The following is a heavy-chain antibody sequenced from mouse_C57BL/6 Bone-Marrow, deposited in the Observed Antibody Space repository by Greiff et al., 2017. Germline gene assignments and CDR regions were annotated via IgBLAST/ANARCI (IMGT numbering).Heavy chain of an antibody. CDR1: GYTFTDYE. V-gene: IGHV1-15*01. D-gene: IGHD4-1*01. Sequence: QVQLKQSRAELVRPGASVTLSCKASGYTFTDYEMHWVKQTPVHGLEWIGAIDPETGGTAFNQKFKGKAILTADKSSSTAYMELRSLTSEDSAVYYCTGTWGYFDVWGTGTTVTVSS. CDR3: TGTWGYFDV. CDR2: IDPETGGT. J-gene: IGHJ1*03.